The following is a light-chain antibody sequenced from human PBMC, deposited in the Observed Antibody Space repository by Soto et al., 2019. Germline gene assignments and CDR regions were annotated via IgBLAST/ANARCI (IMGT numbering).Light chain of an antibody. Sequence: DIQMTQSPSTLSGSVGDRVTITCRASQSISSWLAWYQRKPGKAPKLLIYKASSLGSGVPSRFSGSGSGTEFTLTISSLQPDDFATYYCQQYNTYSTFGQGTRLEIK. CDR1: QSISSW. CDR3: QQYNTYST. CDR2: KAS. V-gene: IGKV1-5*03. J-gene: IGKJ5*01.